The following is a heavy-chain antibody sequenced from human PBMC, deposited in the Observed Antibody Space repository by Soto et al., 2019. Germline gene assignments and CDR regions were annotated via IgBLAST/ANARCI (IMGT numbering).Heavy chain of an antibody. V-gene: IGHV3-48*04. CDR1: GLTFSSYS. J-gene: IGHJ2*01. D-gene: IGHD5-18*01. Sequence: GGSLRLSCAASGLTFSSYSVNWVHQAPGKGLEWVSYISSSSSTIGYADSVKGRFSISRDNAKNSLYLQMNSLRAEDTAVYYCARDPLWGTAMVLWYFDLWGRGTLVTVSS. CDR2: ISSSSSTI. CDR3: ARDPLWGTAMVLWYFDL.